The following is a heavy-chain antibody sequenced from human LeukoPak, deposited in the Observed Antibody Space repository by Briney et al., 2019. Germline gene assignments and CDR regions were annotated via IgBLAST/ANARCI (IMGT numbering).Heavy chain of an antibody. CDR1: GFTFTNSA. V-gene: IGHV1-58*02. CDR3: AACVSTCETHNYYYGMDV. CDR2: IVVGSGNT. Sequence: GASVKVSCKASGFTFTNSAMQWVRQARGQGLEWIGWIVVGSGNTKYAQKFQERVTITRDMSTSTAYMELSSLRSQDTAVYYCAACVSTCETHNYYYGMDVWGQGTTVTVSS. J-gene: IGHJ6*02.